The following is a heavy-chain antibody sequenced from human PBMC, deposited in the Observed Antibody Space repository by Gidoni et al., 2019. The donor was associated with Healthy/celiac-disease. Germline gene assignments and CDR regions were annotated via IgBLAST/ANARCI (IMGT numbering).Heavy chain of an antibody. CDR1: GFPFSSYA. CDR3: AKDRDYYGSGSDY. Sequence: EVQLLESGGGLVQPGGSLRFTLAASGFPFSSYAMSWVRQAPGKGLEWVAAISGSGGSTYYADSVKGRFTISRDNSKNTLYLQMNSLRAEDTAVYYCAKDRDYYGSGSDYWGQGTLVTVSS. J-gene: IGHJ4*02. D-gene: IGHD3-10*01. V-gene: IGHV3-23*01. CDR2: ISGSGGST.